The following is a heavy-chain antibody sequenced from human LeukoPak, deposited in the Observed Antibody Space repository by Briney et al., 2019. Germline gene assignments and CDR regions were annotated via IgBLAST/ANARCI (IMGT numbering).Heavy chain of an antibody. D-gene: IGHD3-3*01. CDR2: IYYSGST. Sequence: SETLSLTCTVSGGSISSYYWSWIRQPPGKGLEWIGYIYYSGSTNYNPSLKSRVTISVDTSKNQFSLKLSSVTAAATAVYYCAAFYDFWSGYYIENAFDIWGQGIMVTVSS. J-gene: IGHJ3*02. CDR1: GGSISSYY. V-gene: IGHV4-59*01. CDR3: AAFYDFWSGYYIENAFDI.